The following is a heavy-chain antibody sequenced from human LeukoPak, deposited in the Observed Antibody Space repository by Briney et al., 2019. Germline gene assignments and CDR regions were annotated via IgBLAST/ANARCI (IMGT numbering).Heavy chain of an antibody. Sequence: SETLSLTCAVSGGSISSGGYSWSWIRQPPGKGLEWIGYIYYSGSTNYNPSLKSRVTISVDTSKNQFSLKLSSVTAADTAVYYCARRDCSSTSCYTVNDAFDIWGQGIMVTVSS. CDR2: IYYSGST. CDR3: ARRDCSSTSCYTVNDAFDI. D-gene: IGHD2-2*02. CDR1: GGSISSGGYS. V-gene: IGHV4-61*08. J-gene: IGHJ3*02.